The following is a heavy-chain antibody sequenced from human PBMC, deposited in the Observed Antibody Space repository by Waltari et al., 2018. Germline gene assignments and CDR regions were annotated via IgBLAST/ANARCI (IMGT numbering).Heavy chain of an antibody. V-gene: IGHV3-7*01. CDR1: GFTFSSYW. CDR3: ARDSIVVVPAVLEAWYFDL. Sequence: EVQLVESGGGLVQPGGSLRLSCAASGFTFSSYWMSWVRPAPGKGLEWVANIKQDGSEKYYVDSVKGRFTISRDNAKNSLYLQMNSLRAEDTAVYYCARDSIVVVPAVLEAWYFDLWGRGTLVTVSS. D-gene: IGHD2-2*01. J-gene: IGHJ2*01. CDR2: IKQDGSEK.